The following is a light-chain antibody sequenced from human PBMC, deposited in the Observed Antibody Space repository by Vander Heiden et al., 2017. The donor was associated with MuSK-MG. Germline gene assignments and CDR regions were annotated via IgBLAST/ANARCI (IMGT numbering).Light chain of an antibody. V-gene: IGLV3-1*01. Sequence: SYELTQPPSVSVSPGQTASITCSGDKLGDKYACWYQQKPGQSLLLFIYKDSKRAAGIPERFSGSNSATTATLTISGTQAMDDDYYYSQAWNSSTWVFGGGTKLTVL. CDR1: KLGDKY. CDR2: KDS. CDR3: QAWNSSTWV. J-gene: IGLJ2*01.